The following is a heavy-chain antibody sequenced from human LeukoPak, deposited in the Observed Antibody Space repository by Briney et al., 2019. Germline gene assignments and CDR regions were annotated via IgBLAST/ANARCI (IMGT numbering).Heavy chain of an antibody. V-gene: IGHV3-48*01. J-gene: IGHJ4*02. D-gene: IGHD6-19*01. CDR1: GFTFSSYS. Sequence: RGSLRLSCAASGFTFSSYSKNWVRQAPGKGLEWVSYITSSSSTIYYADSVKGRFTISRDNAKDSLYLQMNGLRAEDTAVYYCARSPTHFIIAVDATHPYYFDYWGQGTLVTVSS. CDR2: ITSSSSTI. CDR3: ARSPTHFIIAVDATHPYYFDY.